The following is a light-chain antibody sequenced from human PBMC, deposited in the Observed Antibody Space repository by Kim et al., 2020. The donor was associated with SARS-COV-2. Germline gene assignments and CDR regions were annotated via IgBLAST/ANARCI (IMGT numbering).Light chain of an antibody. CDR3: AVWDDSLSGFQV. V-gene: IGLV1-44*01. Sequence: QSVLTQSPSASGTPGQRVTISCSGSTSNIGKNTVNWFQQLPGTAPKLLIFSNDQRPPGVPDRFSGSRSGTSASLAISGLRSEDEAEYYCAVWDDSLSGFQVFGGGTQLTVL. CDR1: TSNIGKNT. CDR2: SND. J-gene: IGLJ2*01.